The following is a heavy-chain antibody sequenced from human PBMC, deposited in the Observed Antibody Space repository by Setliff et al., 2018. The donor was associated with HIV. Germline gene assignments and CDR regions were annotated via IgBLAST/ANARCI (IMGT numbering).Heavy chain of an antibody. J-gene: IGHJ6*02. Sequence: SETLSLTCTISGGSISSYYWSWIRQPPGKGLEWIGSIYYSGNINYNPSLESRVTISVDTSKNKYSLKLKSVTTADTAVYYCAGDRGRGSGSPTRKYYYYGMDVWGQGTTVTVSS. CDR2: IYYSGNI. D-gene: IGHD3-10*01. CDR1: GGSISSYY. V-gene: IGHV4-59*01. CDR3: AGDRGRGSGSPTRKYYYYGMDV.